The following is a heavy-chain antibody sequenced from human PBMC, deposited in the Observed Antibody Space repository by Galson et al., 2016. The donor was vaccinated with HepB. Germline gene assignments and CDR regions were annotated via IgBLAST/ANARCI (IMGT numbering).Heavy chain of an antibody. J-gene: IGHJ4*02. V-gene: IGHV4-34*01. CDR2: INHSGST. CDR1: GGSFSGYY. CDR3: AARGGAYGDYGPFDY. D-gene: IGHD4-17*01. Sequence: SETLSLTCAVYGGSFSGYYWSWIRQPPGKGLEWIGEINHSGSTNYNPSLKSRVTISVDTSKNQFSLKLSSVTAADTAVYYCAARGGAYGDYGPFDYWGQGTLVTVSS.